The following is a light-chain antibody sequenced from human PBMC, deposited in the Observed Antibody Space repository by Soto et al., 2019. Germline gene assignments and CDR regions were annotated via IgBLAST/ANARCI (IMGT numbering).Light chain of an antibody. V-gene: IGKV4-1*01. J-gene: IGKJ1*01. Sequence: DIVMTQSPDSLAVSLGERATINCKSSQSVLYSSNNKNYLAWYQQKPGQPPKLLIYWASTRESGVPDRFSGSGSGTDFTLTISSLQXXDVAVYYCQQYYSTPPTFGQGTKVEIK. CDR2: WAS. CDR1: QSVLYSSNNKNY. CDR3: QQYYSTPPT.